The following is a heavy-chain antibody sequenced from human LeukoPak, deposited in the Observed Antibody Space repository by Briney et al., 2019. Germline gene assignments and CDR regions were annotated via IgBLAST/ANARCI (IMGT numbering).Heavy chain of an antibody. D-gene: IGHD6-25*01. Sequence: SETLSLTCAVYGGSFSSYYWSWIRQPAGKGLEWIGRIYTSGSTNYNPSLKSRVTMSVDTSKNQLSLKVNSVAAADTAEYYCACSAQYSYYYYMDVWGKGTTVTVSS. V-gene: IGHV4-59*10. CDR2: IYTSGST. CDR3: ACSAQYSYYYYMDV. J-gene: IGHJ6*03. CDR1: GGSFSSYY.